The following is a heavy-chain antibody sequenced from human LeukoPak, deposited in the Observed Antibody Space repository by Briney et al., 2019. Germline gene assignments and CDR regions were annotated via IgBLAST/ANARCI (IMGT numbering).Heavy chain of an antibody. CDR1: GFTFSDYY. V-gene: IGHV3-11*01. D-gene: IGHD3-22*01. CDR3: ARDYYDSSGPIDY. CDR2: ISSSGSTI. Sequence: GGSLRLSCAASGFTFSDYYMSWIRQAPGKGREWVSYISSSGSTIYYLDSVKGRFTISRDNAKNSLYLQMNSLRAEDTAVYYCARDYYDSSGPIDYWGQGTLVTVSS. J-gene: IGHJ4*02.